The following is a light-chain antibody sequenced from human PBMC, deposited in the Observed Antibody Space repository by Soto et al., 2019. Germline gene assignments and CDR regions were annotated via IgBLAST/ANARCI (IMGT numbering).Light chain of an antibody. V-gene: IGKV1-39*01. CDR2: AAS. Sequence: DIQMTQSPSSLSASVGDRFTITCLASQSISFYLNWYQQKPGNAPKVLIYAASNLQTGVPSRFSGSGSGTDFTLTINSLQPEDFATYSCQQSYSTPITFGQGTRLEIK. J-gene: IGKJ5*01. CDR3: QQSYSTPIT. CDR1: QSISFY.